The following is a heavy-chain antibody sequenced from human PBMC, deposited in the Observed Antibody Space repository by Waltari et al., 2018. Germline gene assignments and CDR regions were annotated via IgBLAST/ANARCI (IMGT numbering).Heavy chain of an antibody. CDR1: GFTFSSYG. CDR3: AKGGYSSSWSDWYFDL. Sequence: QVQLVESGGGVVQPGRSLRLSCAASGFTFSSYGMHWVRQAPGKGLEWVAVIWYDGSNKYYADYVKGRFTISRDNSKNTLYLQMNSLRAEDTAMYYCAKGGYSSSWSDWYFDLWGRGTLVTVSS. V-gene: IGHV3-30*18. CDR2: IWYDGSNK. D-gene: IGHD6-13*01. J-gene: IGHJ2*01.